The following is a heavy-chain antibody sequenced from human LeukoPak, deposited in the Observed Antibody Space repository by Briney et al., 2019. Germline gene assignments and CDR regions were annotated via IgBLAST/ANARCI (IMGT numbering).Heavy chain of an antibody. CDR3: ARDQEEWELHNYFDY. V-gene: IGHV4-59*12. CDR2: IYYSGST. Sequence: SETLSLTCAVYGGSFSGYYWSWIRQPPGKGLEWIGYIYYSGSTNYNPSLKSRVTISVDTSKNQFSLKLSSVTAADTAVYYCARDQEEWELHNYFDYWGQGTLVTVSS. CDR1: GGSFSGYY. J-gene: IGHJ4*02. D-gene: IGHD1-26*01.